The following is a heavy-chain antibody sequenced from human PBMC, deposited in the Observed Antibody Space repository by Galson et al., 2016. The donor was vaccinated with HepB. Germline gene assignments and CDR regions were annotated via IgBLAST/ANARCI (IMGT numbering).Heavy chain of an antibody. Sequence: SLRLSCAASGITFSPYAMTWVRQAPGKGLEWVSFISAGGGSTKYVESVKGRFTISRDDSKKTLYLQMDGLRADDTAVYYCARVLTQSHYYGMDVWGQGTTVTVSS. D-gene: IGHD3-9*01. CDR3: ARVLTQSHYYGMDV. V-gene: IGHV3-23*01. CDR2: ISAGGGST. CDR1: GITFSPYA. J-gene: IGHJ6*02.